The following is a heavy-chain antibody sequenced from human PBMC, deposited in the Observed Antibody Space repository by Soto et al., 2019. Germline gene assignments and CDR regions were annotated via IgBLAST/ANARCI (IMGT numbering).Heavy chain of an antibody. Sequence: GASVQVSCKTSRYTFTAFYIHLVRQAPGQGLEWMGWISPTTGGTSHAQNFQGRVTMTRDTSIYTAYMELSGLTSDDTAVYYCARDLGVAGVSNPFDYWGQGTLVTVSS. CDR2: ISPTTGGT. J-gene: IGHJ4*02. V-gene: IGHV1-2*02. D-gene: IGHD2-15*01. CDR3: ARDLGVAGVSNPFDY. CDR1: RYTFTAFY.